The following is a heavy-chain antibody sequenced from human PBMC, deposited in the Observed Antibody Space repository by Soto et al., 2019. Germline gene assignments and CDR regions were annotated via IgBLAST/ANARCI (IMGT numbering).Heavy chain of an antibody. CDR3: ARGIIRLGYCSSTSCYPRGVWFDP. J-gene: IGHJ5*02. CDR1: GGSFSGYY. D-gene: IGHD2-2*01. V-gene: IGHV4-34*01. Sequence: SETLSLTCAVYGGSFSGYYWSWIRQPPGKGLEWIGEINHSGSTNYNPSLKSRVTISVDTSKNQFSLKLSSVTAADTAVYYCARGIIRLGYCSSTSCYPRGVWFDPWGQGTLVTVSS. CDR2: INHSGST.